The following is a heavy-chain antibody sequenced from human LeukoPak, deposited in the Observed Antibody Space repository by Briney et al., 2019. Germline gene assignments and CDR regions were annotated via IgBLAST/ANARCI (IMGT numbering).Heavy chain of an antibody. CDR3: AIRGGIVLMVYALG. J-gene: IGHJ4*02. V-gene: IGHV3-23*01. D-gene: IGHD2-8*01. CDR2: ISGSGGST. Sequence: HPGGSLRLSCAASGFTFSSYAMSWVRQAPGKGLEWVSAISGSGGSTYYADSVKGRFTISRDNSKNTLYLQMNSLRAEDTAVYYCAIRGGIVLMVYALGRGQGTLVTVSS. CDR1: GFTFSSYA.